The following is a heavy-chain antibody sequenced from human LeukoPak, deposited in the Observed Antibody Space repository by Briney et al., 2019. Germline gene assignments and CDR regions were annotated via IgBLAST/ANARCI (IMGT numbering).Heavy chain of an antibody. D-gene: IGHD6-19*01. CDR1: GFTFSSYP. CDR2: ISSDGGST. CDR3: VKDQWYSNGWYIFDY. V-gene: IGHV3-64D*08. Sequence: GGSLRLSCSASGFTFSSYPMHWVRQAPGKGLEYVSTISSDGGSTYYADSVKGRFIISRDNSKKTLYLQMSSLRAEDTAAYYCVKDQWYSNGWYIFDYWGQGTLVTVSS. J-gene: IGHJ4*01.